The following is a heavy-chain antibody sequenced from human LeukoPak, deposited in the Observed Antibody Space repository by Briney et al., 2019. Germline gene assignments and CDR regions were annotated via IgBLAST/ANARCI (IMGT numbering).Heavy chain of an antibody. D-gene: IGHD6-13*01. Sequence: GASVKVSCKASGYTFTSYGINWVRQAPGQGLEWMGWISAYNGNTNYAQKFQGRVTMTTDTSTSTAYMDLSRLTSDDTAVYYCARADNSWSDFDSWGQGTLVTVSS. V-gene: IGHV1-18*01. CDR2: ISAYNGNT. CDR3: ARADNSWSDFDS. J-gene: IGHJ4*02. CDR1: GYTFTSYG.